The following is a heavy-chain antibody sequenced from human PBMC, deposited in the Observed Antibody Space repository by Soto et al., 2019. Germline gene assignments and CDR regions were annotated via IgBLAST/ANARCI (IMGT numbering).Heavy chain of an antibody. J-gene: IGHJ4*02. Sequence: PSETLSLTCTVSGGSITTGGYYWSWIRQLPGKGLEWIGHRYYSESTYYNPSLKSRVSISLDTSKNQFSLKLSFVTAADTAMYYCARTKCSGGSCYSWSLDYWGQGTQVTVPQ. CDR1: GGSITTGGYY. D-gene: IGHD2-15*01. CDR2: RYYSEST. CDR3: ARTKCSGGSCYSWSLDY. V-gene: IGHV4-31*03.